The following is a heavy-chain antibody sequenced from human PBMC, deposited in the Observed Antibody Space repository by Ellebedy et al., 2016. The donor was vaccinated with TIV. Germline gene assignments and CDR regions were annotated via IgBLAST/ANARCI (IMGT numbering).Heavy chain of an antibody. D-gene: IGHD2-15*01. CDR2: IYYSGST. J-gene: IGHJ5*02. CDR1: GGSISSYY. CDR3: ARIGVVVAAIQNWFDP. V-gene: IGHV4-59*08. Sequence: MPSETLSLTCTVSGGSISSYYWSWIRQPQGKGLEWIGNIYYSGSTNYNPSLKSRVTISVDPSKNQFSLKLSSVTAADTAVYYCARIGVVVAAIQNWFDPWGQGTLVTVSS.